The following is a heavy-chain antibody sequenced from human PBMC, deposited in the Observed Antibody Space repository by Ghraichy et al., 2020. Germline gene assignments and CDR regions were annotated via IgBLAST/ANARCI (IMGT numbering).Heavy chain of an antibody. CDR3: ARLIVGATSGWFDP. CDR2: INWNGGST. D-gene: IGHD1-26*01. J-gene: IGHJ5*02. Sequence: GGSLRLSCAASGFTFDDYGMSWVRQAPGKGLEWVSGINWNGGSTGYADSVKGRFTISRDNAKNSLYLQMNSLRAEDTALYHCARLIVGATSGWFDPWGQGTLVTVSS. V-gene: IGHV3-20*01. CDR1: GFTFDDYG.